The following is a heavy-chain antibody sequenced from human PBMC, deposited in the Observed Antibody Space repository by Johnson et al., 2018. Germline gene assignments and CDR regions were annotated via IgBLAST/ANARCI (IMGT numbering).Heavy chain of an antibody. CDR3: GRGNGYGFDM. V-gene: IGHV3-74*01. CDR1: GFIFSSYW. Sequence: VQLRESGGGLVQPGGSLGLSCAASGFIFSSYWMHWVRQAPVHGLVWLSRITSDGSDKSYADSVKGRFTMSRDNDKNTLFLQMNSLRVDDPAVYYCGRGNGYGFDMWGQGTMVAVSS. CDR2: ITSDGSDK. D-gene: IGHD2-8*01. J-gene: IGHJ3*02.